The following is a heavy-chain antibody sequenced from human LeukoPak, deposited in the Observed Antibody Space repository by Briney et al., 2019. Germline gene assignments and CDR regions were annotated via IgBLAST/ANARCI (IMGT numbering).Heavy chain of an antibody. V-gene: IGHV1-2*02. CDR3: ATIAYDFWSGSPSDAFDI. J-gene: IGHJ3*02. D-gene: IGHD3-3*01. Sequence: GASVKVSCKASGYTFTGYYMHWVRQAPGQGLEWMGWINPNSGGTNYAQKFQGRVTMTRGTSISTAYMELSRLRSDVTAVYYCATIAYDFWSGSPSDAFDIWGQGTMVTVSS. CDR1: GYTFTGYY. CDR2: INPNSGGT.